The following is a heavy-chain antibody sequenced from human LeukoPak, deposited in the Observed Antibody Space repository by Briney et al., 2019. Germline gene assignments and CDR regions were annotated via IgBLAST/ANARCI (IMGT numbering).Heavy chain of an antibody. V-gene: IGHV4-59*08. D-gene: IGHD2-8*01. CDR2: IYYSGST. CDR3: ARVGYASSAIYFQQ. J-gene: IGHJ1*01. CDR1: GGSIRSYY. Sequence: SETLSLTCNVSGGSIRSYYWSWIRQPPGKGLEWIGYIYYSGSTNYNPSLKSRVTISVDTSKNQFSLKLSSVTAADTAVYYCARVGYASSAIYFQQWGQGTLVSVSS.